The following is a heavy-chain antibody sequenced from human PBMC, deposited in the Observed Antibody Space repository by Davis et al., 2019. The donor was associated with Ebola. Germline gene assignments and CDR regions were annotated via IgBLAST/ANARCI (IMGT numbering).Heavy chain of an antibody. V-gene: IGHV4-30-2*01. Sequence: MPSETLSLTCTVSGVSIDTEGHSWSWIRQPPGKGLEWIGTIYRGASTYYTPSLNGRATISADTSTNQFSLRLTSVTAADAAVYLCVCCSNGSCYSGAPFEHWGQGRRVTVSS. CDR2: IYRGAST. CDR3: VCCSNGSCYSGAPFEH. CDR1: GVSIDTEGHS. J-gene: IGHJ4*02. D-gene: IGHD2-15*01.